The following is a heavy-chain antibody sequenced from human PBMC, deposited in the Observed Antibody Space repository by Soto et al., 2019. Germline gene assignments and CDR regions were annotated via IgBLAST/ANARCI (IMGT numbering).Heavy chain of an antibody. V-gene: IGHV6-1*01. J-gene: IGHJ6*02. Sequence: PSQTLSLTCAISGDSVSSNSATWNWIRQSPSRGLEWLGRTYYRSKWYNDYAISVKSRITVNPDTSKNQFSLQLNSVTPEDTAVYFCARHSTATTVIAGGVFAQDFVLDVWGQGTTVIVSS. CDR3: ARHSTATTVIAGGVFAQDFVLDV. CDR1: GDSVSSNSAT. CDR2: TYYRSKWYN. D-gene: IGHD3-16*01.